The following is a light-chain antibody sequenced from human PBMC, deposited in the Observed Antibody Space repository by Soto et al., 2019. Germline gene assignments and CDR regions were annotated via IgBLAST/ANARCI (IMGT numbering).Light chain of an antibody. CDR1: QTVIRY. J-gene: IGKJ3*01. CDR2: AVS. V-gene: IGKV1-39*01. CDR3: QQSYSTLFT. Sequence: IQMTPFSSSLSASVGDRVTITCRAGQTVIRYLNWYQQKPGRAPNLLIYAVSNLQSGVPSRFSGSGSGTEFTLTISDLQPEDFATYYCQQSYSTLFTFGPGTKVDIK.